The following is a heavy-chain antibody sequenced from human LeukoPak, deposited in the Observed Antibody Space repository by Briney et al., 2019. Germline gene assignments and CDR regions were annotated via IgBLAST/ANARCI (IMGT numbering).Heavy chain of an antibody. J-gene: IGHJ5*02. Sequence: GGSLRLSCAASGFTFSSYGMHWVRQAPGKGLEWVAVISYDGSNKYYADSVKGLFTISRDNSKNTLYLQMNRLRAEDTAVYYCAKDPYSSGPYNWFDPWGQGTLVTVSS. CDR3: AKDPYSSGPYNWFDP. D-gene: IGHD6-19*01. V-gene: IGHV3-30*18. CDR1: GFTFSSYG. CDR2: ISYDGSNK.